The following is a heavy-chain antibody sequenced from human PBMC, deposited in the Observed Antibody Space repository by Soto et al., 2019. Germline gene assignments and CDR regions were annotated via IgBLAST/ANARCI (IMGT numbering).Heavy chain of an antibody. V-gene: IGHV1-69*08. J-gene: IGHJ2*01. D-gene: IGHD4-17*01. CDR3: ARPAFGDYWYFDL. Sequence: QDQLVQSGAEVKKPGSSVKVSCKAFGGPFSSHTFSWVRQAPGQGLEWMGRIIPALGTTTYAQKFQGRVRITADESVTTVYMELNSLRTEDTAVYYCARPAFGDYWYFDLWGRGTLVTVSS. CDR2: IIPALGTT. CDR1: GGPFSSHT.